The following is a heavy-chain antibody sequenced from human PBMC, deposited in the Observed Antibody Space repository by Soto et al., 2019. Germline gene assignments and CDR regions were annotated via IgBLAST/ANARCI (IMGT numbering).Heavy chain of an antibody. CDR1: GGSISSGGYS. CDR3: ARRYGPGFDY. V-gene: IGHV4-30-2*01. CDR2: IYHSGST. D-gene: IGHD4-17*01. J-gene: IGHJ4*02. Sequence: SETLSLTCAVSGGSISSGGYSWSWIRQPPGKGLEWIGYIYHSGSTYYNTSLKGRGTISVDRSKNQFSLKLSSVTAADTAVYYCARRYGPGFDYWGQGTLVTVSS.